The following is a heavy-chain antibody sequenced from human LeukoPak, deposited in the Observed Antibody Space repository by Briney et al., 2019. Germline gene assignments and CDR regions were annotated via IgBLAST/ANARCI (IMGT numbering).Heavy chain of an antibody. Sequence: PGGSLRLSCAASGFTFSNCGMHWVRQAPGKGLEWVAAIWYDGSNKNYADSVKGRFTISRDNSKNTLYLQMNSLRAEDTSVYYCARGAGGYNYAIDSWGQGTLVTVSS. CDR3: ARGAGGYNYAIDS. CDR2: IWYDGSNK. J-gene: IGHJ4*02. V-gene: IGHV3-33*01. D-gene: IGHD5-18*01. CDR1: GFTFSNCG.